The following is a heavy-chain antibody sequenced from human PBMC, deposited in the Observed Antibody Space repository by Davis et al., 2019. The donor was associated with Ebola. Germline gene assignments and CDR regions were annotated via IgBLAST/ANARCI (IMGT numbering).Heavy chain of an antibody. V-gene: IGHV4-39*01. CDR1: GGSISSSSYY. Sequence: SETLSLTCTVSGGSISSSSYYWGWIRQPPGKGLEWIGSIYYSGSTYYNPSLKSRVTISVDTSKNQFSLKLSSVTAADTAVYYCARGAGQLVLYYYYGMDVWGQGTTVTVSS. D-gene: IGHD6-6*01. J-gene: IGHJ6*02. CDR2: IYYSGST. CDR3: ARGAGQLVLYYYYGMDV.